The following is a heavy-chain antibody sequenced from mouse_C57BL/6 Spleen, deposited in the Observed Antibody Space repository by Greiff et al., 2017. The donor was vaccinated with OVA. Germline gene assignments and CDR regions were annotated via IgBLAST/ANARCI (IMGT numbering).Heavy chain of an antibody. CDR2: INPYNGGT. CDR3: ASIYYDYAMDY. Sequence: EVNLVESGPVLVKPGASVKMSCKASGYTFTDYYMNWVKQSHGKSLEWIGVINPYNGGTSYNQKFKGKATLTVDKSSSTAYMELNSLTSEDSAVYYCASIYYDYAMDYWGQGTSVTVSS. D-gene: IGHD2-4*01. J-gene: IGHJ4*01. CDR1: GYTFTDYY. V-gene: IGHV1-19*01.